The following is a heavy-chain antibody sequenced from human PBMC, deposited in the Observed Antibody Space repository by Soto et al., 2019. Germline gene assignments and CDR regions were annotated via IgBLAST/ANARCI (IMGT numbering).Heavy chain of an antibody. V-gene: IGHV4-34*01. CDR3: ARGRSGGYYYGSGSYYNPRFDY. J-gene: IGHJ4*02. D-gene: IGHD3-10*01. CDR1: GGSFSGYY. CDR2: INHSGST. Sequence: QVQLQQWGAGLLKPSETLSLTCAVYGGSFSGYYWSWIRQPPGKGLEWIGEINHSGSTNYNPSLKSRVTISVDTSKNQFSLKLSSVTAADTAVYYCARGRSGGYYYGSGSYYNPRFDYWGQVTLVTVSS.